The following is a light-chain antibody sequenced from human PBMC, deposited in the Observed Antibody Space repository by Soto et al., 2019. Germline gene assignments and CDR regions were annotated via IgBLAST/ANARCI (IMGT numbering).Light chain of an antibody. CDR2: DAS. V-gene: IGKV1-5*01. CDR1: QSIRNW. CDR3: QQYDNLPPDT. Sequence: DIQMTQFPSTLSASVGDRVTITCRASQSIRNWLAWYQQKPGKAPKLLIYDASTLERGVPSRFSGSGSGTEFTLSISSLQPDDFATYYCQQYDNLPPDTFGQGTRLEIK. J-gene: IGKJ5*01.